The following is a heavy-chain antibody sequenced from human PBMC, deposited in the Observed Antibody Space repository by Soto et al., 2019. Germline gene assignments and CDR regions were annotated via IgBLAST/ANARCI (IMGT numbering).Heavy chain of an antibody. CDR2: INSDGSST. CDR3: ARDSRELRFLEWLLWFDY. J-gene: IGHJ4*02. V-gene: IGHV3-74*01. CDR1: GFTFSSYW. D-gene: IGHD3-3*01. Sequence: GGSLRLSCAASGFTFSSYWMHWVRQAPGKGLVWVSRINSDGSSTSYADSVKGRFTISRDNAKNTLYLQMNSLRAEDTAVYYCARDSRELRFLEWLLWFDYWGQGTLVTAPQ.